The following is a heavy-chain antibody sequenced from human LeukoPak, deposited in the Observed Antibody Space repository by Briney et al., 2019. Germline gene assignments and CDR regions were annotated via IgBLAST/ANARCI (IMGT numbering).Heavy chain of an antibody. CDR3: ARRERGYSGYDIPRGYSYGRLYYYYMDV. V-gene: IGHV3-48*01. CDR1: GFTFSSYS. D-gene: IGHD5-12*01. J-gene: IGHJ6*03. CDR2: ISSSSSTI. Sequence: GGSLRLSCAASGFTFSSYSMNWVRQAPGKGLEWVSSISSSSSTIYYADSVKGRFTISRDNAKNSLYLQMNSLRAEDTAVYYCARRERGYSGYDIPRGYSYGRLYYYYMDVWGKGTTVTVSS.